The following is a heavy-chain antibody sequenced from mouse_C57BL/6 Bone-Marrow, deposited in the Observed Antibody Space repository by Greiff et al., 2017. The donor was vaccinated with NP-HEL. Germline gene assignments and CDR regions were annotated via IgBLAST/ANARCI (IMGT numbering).Heavy chain of an antibody. J-gene: IGHJ2*01. CDR1: GYTFTSYW. D-gene: IGHD1-1*01. CDR2: IDPSDSYT. CDR3: AGYGSSYFDY. V-gene: IGHV1-59*01. Sequence: QVQLQQPGAELVRPGTSVKLSCKASGYTFTSYWMHWVKQRPGQGLEWIGVIDPSDSYTNYNQKFKGKATLTVDTSSSTAYMQLSSLTSEDSAVYDCAGYGSSYFDYGGRGTALTVSA.